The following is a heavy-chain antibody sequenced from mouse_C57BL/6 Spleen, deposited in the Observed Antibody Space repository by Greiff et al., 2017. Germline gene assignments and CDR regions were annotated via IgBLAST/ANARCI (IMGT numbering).Heavy chain of an antibody. CDR3: VRHAYYSYAMDY. J-gene: IGHJ4*01. V-gene: IGHV10-1*01. Sequence: EVQLVESGGGLVQPKGSLKLSCAASGFSFNTYAMNWVRQAPGKGLEWVARIRSKSNNYATYYADSVKDRFTISRDDSESMLYLQMNNLKTEDTAMYYCVRHAYYSYAMDYWGQGTSVTVSS. D-gene: IGHD2-10*01. CDR1: GFSFNTYA. CDR2: IRSKSNNYAT.